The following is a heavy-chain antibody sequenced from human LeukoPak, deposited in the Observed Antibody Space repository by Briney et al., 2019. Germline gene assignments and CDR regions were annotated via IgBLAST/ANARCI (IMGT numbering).Heavy chain of an antibody. CDR2: IIPIFGSA. D-gene: IGHD1-26*01. V-gene: IGHV1-69*06. Sequence: GASVKVSCKASGGTFSTYTISWVRQAPGQGLEWMGGIIPIFGSANYAQKFQGRVTITADKSTSTAYMELSSLRSEDTAVYYCARDSEVGGTTEGMLAYWGQGTLVTVSS. CDR1: GGTFSTYT. J-gene: IGHJ4*02. CDR3: ARDSEVGGTTEGMLAY.